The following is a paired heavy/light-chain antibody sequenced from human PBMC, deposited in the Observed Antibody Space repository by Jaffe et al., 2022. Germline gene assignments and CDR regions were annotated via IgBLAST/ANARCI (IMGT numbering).Light chain of an antibody. V-gene: IGLV2-14*03. CDR3: SSYTSSSALVV. CDR1: SNDVGAYNY. CDR2: DVS. Sequence: QSALTQPASVSGSPGQSITISCAGTSNDVGAYNYVSWYQQHPGKAPKLMIYDVSNRPSGVSNRFSGSKSGNTASLTISGLQAEDEADYYCSSYTSSSALVVFGGGTKLTVV. J-gene: IGLJ2*01.
Heavy chain of an antibody. V-gene: IGHV4-38-2*01. J-gene: IGHJ6*04. CDR2: IYHSGTT. CDR3: VRGGDHRQVDV. CDR1: GYSIRSHHY. Sequence: QVQLQESGPGLVKPSETLSLTCAVSGYSIRSHHYWGWIRQPPGKGLEWIASIYHSGTTYNNPSLKSRVTISVDTSNNQFSLKLSSVTAADMAVYYCVRGGDHRQVDVWGKGTTVTVSS. D-gene: IGHD2-21*01.